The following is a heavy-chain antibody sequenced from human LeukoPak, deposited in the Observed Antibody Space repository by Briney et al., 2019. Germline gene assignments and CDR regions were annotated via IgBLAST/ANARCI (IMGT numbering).Heavy chain of an antibody. CDR3: ARGEVGYCSSTSCYTHGDYVPFDY. Sequence: ASVKVSCKASGYTFTGYYMHWVRQAPGQGLEWMGWINPNSGGTNYAQKFQGRVTMTRDTSISTAYMELSRLRSDDTAVYYCARGEVGYCSSTSCYTHGDYVPFDYWGQGTLVTVSS. CDR1: GYTFTGYY. CDR2: INPNSGGT. D-gene: IGHD2-2*02. J-gene: IGHJ4*02. V-gene: IGHV1-2*02.